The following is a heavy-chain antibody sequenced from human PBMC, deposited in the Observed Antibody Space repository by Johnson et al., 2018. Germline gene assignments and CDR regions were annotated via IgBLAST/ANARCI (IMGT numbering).Heavy chain of an antibody. D-gene: IGHD3-22*01. Sequence: EVQLVESGGGLVQPGGSLRLSCAASGFTFSSYDMHWVRQATGKGLEWVSAIGLAGDTYYRGPVKGRLPISKENAKNPLYLQMNSLRDGDTAVYYCARARPYYNSNSAFDLWGQGTMVTVSS. V-gene: IGHV3-13*01. J-gene: IGHJ3*01. CDR1: GFTFSSYD. CDR2: IGLAGDT. CDR3: ARARPYYNSNSAFDL.